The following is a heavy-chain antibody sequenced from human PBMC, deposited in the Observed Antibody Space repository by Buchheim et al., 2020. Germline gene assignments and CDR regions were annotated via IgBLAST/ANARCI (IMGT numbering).Heavy chain of an antibody. CDR3: AKGACSSTSCYAGGYFDN. CDR2: IGGSSYRT. J-gene: IGHJ4*02. D-gene: IGHD2-2*01. CDR1: GFTFSSYA. V-gene: IGHV3-23*01. Sequence: EVQLLESGGGLVQPGGSLRLSCAASGFTFSSYALNWVRQAPGKGLEWVSGIGGSSYRTYYADSVKGRITISRDISKNTLYLQMNSLRAEDTAVYYCAKGACSSTSCYAGGYFDNWGQGTL.